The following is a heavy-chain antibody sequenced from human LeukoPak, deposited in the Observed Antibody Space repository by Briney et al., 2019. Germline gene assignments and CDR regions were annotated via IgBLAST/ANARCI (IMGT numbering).Heavy chain of an antibody. J-gene: IGHJ3*02. CDR2: IIPILGIA. D-gene: IGHD6-19*01. CDR3: ASSSGWPPDAFDI. CDR1: GGTFSSYA. V-gene: IGHV1-69*04. Sequence: SVKVSCKASGGTFSSYAISWVRQAPGQGLEWMGRIIPILGIANYAQKFQGRVTITADKSTSAAYMELSSLRSEDTAVYYCASSSGWPPDAFDIWGQGTMVTVSS.